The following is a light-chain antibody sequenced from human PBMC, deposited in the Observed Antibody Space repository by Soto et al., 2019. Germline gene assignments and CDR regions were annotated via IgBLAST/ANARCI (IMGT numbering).Light chain of an antibody. V-gene: IGKV3-11*01. Sequence: TQSPSTLSVSPGERATLSCRASQSVSSNLAWYQQKPGQAHRLLIYDASNRATGIPARFSGSGSGTDFTLTISSLENEEFAVYYCQQRSNWPLTFGGGKKVDIK. CDR3: QQRSNWPLT. J-gene: IGKJ4*01. CDR1: QSVSSN. CDR2: DAS.